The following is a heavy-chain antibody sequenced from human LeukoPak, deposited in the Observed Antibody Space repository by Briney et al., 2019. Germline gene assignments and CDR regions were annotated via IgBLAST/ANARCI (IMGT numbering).Heavy chain of an antibody. CDR2: FDPEDGET. CDR3: AAETYYYGSGRLSPPGY. Sequence: ASVKVSCKVSGYTLTELSMHWVRQAPGKGLEWMGGFDPEDGETIYAQKFQGRVTMTEDTSTDTAYMELSSLRSEDTAVYYCAAETYYYGSGRLSPPGYWGQGTLVTVSS. D-gene: IGHD3-10*01. CDR1: GYTLTELS. V-gene: IGHV1-24*01. J-gene: IGHJ4*02.